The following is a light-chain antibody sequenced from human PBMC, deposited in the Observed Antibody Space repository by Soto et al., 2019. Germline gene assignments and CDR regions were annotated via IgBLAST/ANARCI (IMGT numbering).Light chain of an antibody. Sequence: EIVLTQSPDTLALSPGERATLSCRASQSVTSNYLAWYQQKPGQAPRLLIFGISSRATGIPDRFGGSGSGTDFTLTIARLEPDDFAVYSCQQYGSSYSFGQGTKLEIK. CDR3: QQYGSSYS. J-gene: IGKJ2*01. CDR2: GIS. CDR1: QSVTSNY. V-gene: IGKV3-20*01.